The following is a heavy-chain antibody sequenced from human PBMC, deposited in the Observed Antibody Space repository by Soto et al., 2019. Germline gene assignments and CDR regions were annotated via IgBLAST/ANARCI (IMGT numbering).Heavy chain of an antibody. Sequence: EVQLVESGGGLVQPGGSLRLSCAASGFTFSSYSMNWVRQAPGKGLEWVSYISSSSSTIYYADSVKGRFTISRDNAKNSLYLQMNSLRAEDTAVYYCAREEVDSDYEWGQGTLVTVSS. CDR2: ISSSSSTI. D-gene: IGHD5-12*01. J-gene: IGHJ4*02. CDR3: AREEVDSDYE. CDR1: GFTFSSYS. V-gene: IGHV3-48*01.